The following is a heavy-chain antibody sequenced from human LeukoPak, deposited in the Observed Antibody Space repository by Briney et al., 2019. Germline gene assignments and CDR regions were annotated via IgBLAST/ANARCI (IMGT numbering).Heavy chain of an antibody. V-gene: IGHV4-39*07. CDR2: IYYSGST. CDR1: GGSISSYSYC. CDR3: ARQRAGGYYYDY. D-gene: IGHD6-13*01. J-gene: IGHJ4*02. Sequence: SETLSLTCTVSGGSISSYSYCWGWIRQPPGKGLEWIGIIYYSGSTNYNPSLKSQVTISVDTSENQFSLKLSSVTAADTAVYYCARQRAGGYYYDYVGQGTPVTVSS.